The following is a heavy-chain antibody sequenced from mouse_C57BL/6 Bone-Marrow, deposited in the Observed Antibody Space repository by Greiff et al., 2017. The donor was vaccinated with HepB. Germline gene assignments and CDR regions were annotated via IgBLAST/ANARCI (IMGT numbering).Heavy chain of an antibody. Sequence: VQLKESGPELVKPGASVKISCKASGYSFTGYYMNWVKQSPEKSLEWIGEINPSTGGTTYNQKFKAKATLTVDKSSSTAYMQLKSLTSEDSAVYYCARDDGYHYWYFDVWGTGTTVTVSS. CDR3: ARDDGYHYWYFDV. D-gene: IGHD2-3*01. J-gene: IGHJ1*03. CDR2: INPSTGGT. V-gene: IGHV1-42*01. CDR1: GYSFTGYY.